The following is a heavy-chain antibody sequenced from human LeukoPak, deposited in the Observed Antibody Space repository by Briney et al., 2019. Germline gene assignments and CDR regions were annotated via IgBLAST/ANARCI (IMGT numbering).Heavy chain of an antibody. V-gene: IGHV1-8*01. CDR2: RNPNSGRT. J-gene: IGHJ6*02. CDR1: GYTFTNYD. D-gene: IGHD6-13*01. CDR3: ARGPVSTHGMDV. Sequence: GASVKVACKASGYTFTNYDINWVRQATGQGLEWVGWRNPNSGRTGFAQKFQGRLTMTADTSISTAYMELSSLTSDDTAVYYCARGPVSTHGMDVWGQGTTVTVSS.